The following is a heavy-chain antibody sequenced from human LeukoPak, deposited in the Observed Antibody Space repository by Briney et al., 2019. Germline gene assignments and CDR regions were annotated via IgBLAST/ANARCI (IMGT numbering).Heavy chain of an antibody. CDR3: ERASLYDYLESLYFAY. Sequence: SETLSLTCTVSGRSISSYYWSWVRQPPGKGLEWVVDIYYSWSTNYNPSLKGRITISVDTSKNQFPLKLSSVTTSDPAVYYCERASLYDYLESLYFAYWGQGTLVLVSS. D-gene: IGHD5-12*01. J-gene: IGHJ4*02. CDR1: GRSISSYY. CDR2: IYYSWST. V-gene: IGHV4-59*01.